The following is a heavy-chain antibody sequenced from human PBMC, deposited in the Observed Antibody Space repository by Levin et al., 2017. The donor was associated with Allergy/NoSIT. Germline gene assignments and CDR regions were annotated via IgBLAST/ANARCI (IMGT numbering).Heavy chain of an antibody. V-gene: IGHV4-61*01. CDR3: ARDQRPSKYYYGSGSDWFDP. D-gene: IGHD3-10*01. CDR1: GGSVSSGSYY. CDR2: IYYSGST. J-gene: IGHJ5*02. Sequence: PSETLSLTCTVSGGSVSSGSYYWSWIRQPPGKGLEWIGYIYYSGSTNYNPSLKSRVTISVDTSKNQFSLKLSSVTAADTAVYYCARDQRPSKYYYGSGSDWFDPWGQGTLVTVSS.